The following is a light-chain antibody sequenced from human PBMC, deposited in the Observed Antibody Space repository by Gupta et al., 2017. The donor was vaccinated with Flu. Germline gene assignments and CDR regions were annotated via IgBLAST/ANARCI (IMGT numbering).Light chain of an antibody. J-gene: IGLJ2*01. CDR1: TGAVTRSYY. Sequence: TWCASTGAVTRSYYGNWYQQKPGQAPVELIYSKSDKHSGTPARFSGSLTGNKATLTLASVQPEDEAEYYCRLYDSGRKHWVFGGGIKLTVL. CDR2: SKS. CDR3: RLYDSGRKHWV. V-gene: IGLV7-43*01.